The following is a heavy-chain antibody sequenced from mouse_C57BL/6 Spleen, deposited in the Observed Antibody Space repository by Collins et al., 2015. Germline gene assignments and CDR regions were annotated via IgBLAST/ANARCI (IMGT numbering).Heavy chain of an antibody. Sequence: EVQLVESGGGLVKPGGSLKLSCAASGFTFSDYYMYWVRQTPEKRLEWVATISDGGSYTYYPDSVKGRFTISRDNAKNNLYLQMSSLKSEDTAMYYCARDNPPYYRYEDYAMDCWGQGTSVTVSS. D-gene: IGHD2-14*01. J-gene: IGHJ4*01. CDR1: GFTFSDYY. CDR3: ARDNPPYYRYEDYAMDC. CDR2: ISDGGSYT. V-gene: IGHV5-4*02.